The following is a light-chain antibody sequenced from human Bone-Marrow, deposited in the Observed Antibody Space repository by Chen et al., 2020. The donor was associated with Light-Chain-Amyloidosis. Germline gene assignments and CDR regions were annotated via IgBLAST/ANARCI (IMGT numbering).Light chain of an antibody. CDR3: QSADSSGTYEVI. CDR2: RDT. Sequence: SYELTQPPSVSVSPGQTARITCSGDDLPTKYAYWYQQKPGQAPVLVIHRDTERPSGISARFSGSSSGTTATLTISGLQAEDEADYHCQSADSSGTYEVIFGGGTKLTVL. CDR1: DLPTKY. J-gene: IGLJ2*01. V-gene: IGLV3-25*03.